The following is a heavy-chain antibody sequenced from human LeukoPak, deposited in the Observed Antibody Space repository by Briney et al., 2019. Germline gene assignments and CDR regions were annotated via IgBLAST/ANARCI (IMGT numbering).Heavy chain of an antibody. CDR3: VKDVGGAAGY. Sequence: PGRSLRLSCAASGFTFNTYGMHWVRQAPGKGLEYVSPISSNGDSTYYADSVKGRFTISRDNSKNTLYLQMSSLRPEDTAVYYCVKDVGGAAGYWGQGTLVTVSS. V-gene: IGHV3-64D*06. D-gene: IGHD1-26*01. J-gene: IGHJ4*02. CDR2: ISSNGDST. CDR1: GFTFNTYG.